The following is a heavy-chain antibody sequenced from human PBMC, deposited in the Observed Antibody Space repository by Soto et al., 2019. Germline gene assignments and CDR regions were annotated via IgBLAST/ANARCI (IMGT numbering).Heavy chain of an antibody. Sequence: QVQLQESGPGLVKPSETLSLTCTVSSDSISSYYWSWIRQPPGKRLEWIGYISYSGSTDYNPSLKCRVTISGDTSKIQFSLKVSSVTAADTAVYYCARGTSWQLPFDYWGQGTLVTVSS. CDR2: ISYSGST. J-gene: IGHJ4*02. D-gene: IGHD6-13*01. CDR1: SDSISSYY. V-gene: IGHV4-59*01. CDR3: ARGTSWQLPFDY.